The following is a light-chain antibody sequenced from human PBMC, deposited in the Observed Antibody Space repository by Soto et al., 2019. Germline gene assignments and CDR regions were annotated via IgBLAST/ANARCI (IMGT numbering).Light chain of an antibody. CDR1: QSISSW. V-gene: IGKV1-5*03. CDR2: KAS. J-gene: IGKJ1*01. Sequence: EIQMTQSPSTLSASVGDRVTITRLASQSISSWLAWYQQKPGKAPKLLIYKASSLESGVPSRFSGSGSGTEFTLTISSLQPDDFATYYCQQYNSYSTFGQGTKVDIK. CDR3: QQYNSYST.